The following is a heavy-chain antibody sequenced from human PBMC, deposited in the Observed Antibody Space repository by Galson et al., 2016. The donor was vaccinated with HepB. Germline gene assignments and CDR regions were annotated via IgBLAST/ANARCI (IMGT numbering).Heavy chain of an antibody. CDR3: AKDIRPVKATLDYYFYAMDV. Sequence: SLRLSCAASGFTFSMYGMDWVRQAPGKGLEWVSAIRAGGESTSYADSVKGRFTISRDNSKDTLYLQMDNLRADDTAVYYRAKDIRPVKATLDYYFYAMDVWGSGTTVTVSS. V-gene: IGHV3-23*01. CDR1: GFTFSMYG. D-gene: IGHD1-1*01. J-gene: IGHJ6*04. CDR2: IRAGGEST.